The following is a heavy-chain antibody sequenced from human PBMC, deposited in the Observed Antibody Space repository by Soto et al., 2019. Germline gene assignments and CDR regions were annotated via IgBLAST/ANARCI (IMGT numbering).Heavy chain of an antibody. CDR1: GFTFSNYW. Sequence: EVQLVESGGGLVQPGGSLRLSCAASGFTFSNYWMTWVRQAPGKGLEGVAHIKPDGSEEYYVDSVKGRFTISRDNARNSLYLQMNSLRGEDTAVHYCTRDLNHDCGPWGQGTQVTVSS. D-gene: IGHD2-21*01. CDR3: TRDLNHDCGP. V-gene: IGHV3-7*04. CDR2: IKPDGSEE. J-gene: IGHJ5*02.